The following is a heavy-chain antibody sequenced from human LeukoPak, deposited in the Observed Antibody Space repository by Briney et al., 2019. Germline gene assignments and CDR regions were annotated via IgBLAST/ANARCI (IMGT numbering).Heavy chain of an antibody. V-gene: IGHV3-23*01. CDR3: ARSPYDSSDGVCDY. CDR1: GFTFSSYA. CDR2: ISASGDGS. J-gene: IGHJ4*02. D-gene: IGHD3-22*01. Sequence: PGGSLRLSCVGSGFTFSSYAMSWVRQSPGKGLEWVAAISASGDGSYYADSVRARFTISRDNSKNTVDLQMNSLRAEDTAVYYCARSPYDSSDGVCDYWGQGTLVTVSS.